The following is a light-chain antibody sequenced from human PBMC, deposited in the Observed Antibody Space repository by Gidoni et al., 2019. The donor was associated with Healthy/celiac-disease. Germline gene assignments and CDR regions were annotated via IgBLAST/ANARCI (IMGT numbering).Light chain of an antibody. CDR2: VKI. CDR3: NSRDSSGNHRWV. CDR1: SIRSYY. Sequence: SYELTQDPALSVALEKTVRITCKGNSIRSYYVLWYQQKPGQAPVLVIYVKINRPSGIPDLFSCSSSVNTASLTITGAQAEDEADYYCNSRDSSGNHRWVFGGGTKLTVL. J-gene: IGLJ3*02. V-gene: IGLV3-19*01.